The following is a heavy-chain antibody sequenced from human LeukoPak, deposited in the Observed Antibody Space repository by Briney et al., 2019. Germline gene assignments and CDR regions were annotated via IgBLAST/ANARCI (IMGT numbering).Heavy chain of an antibody. CDR3: ASYYDFWSGYYTYYFDY. V-gene: IGHV3-30*04. Sequence: GGSLRLSCAASGFTFSSHALHWVRQAPGKGLEWVAVISYDGSTKYYADSVKGRFTISRDNSKNTLYLQMDSLRAEDTAVYYCASYYDFWSGYYTYYFDYWGQGTLVTVSS. D-gene: IGHD3-3*01. CDR2: ISYDGSTK. CDR1: GFTFSSHA. J-gene: IGHJ4*02.